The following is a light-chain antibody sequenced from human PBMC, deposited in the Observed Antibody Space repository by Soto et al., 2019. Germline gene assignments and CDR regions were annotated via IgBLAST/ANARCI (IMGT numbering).Light chain of an antibody. CDR2: ANS. CDR1: SSNIGANYD. Sequence: HSVLTQPPSVSGAPGQRVTISCTGSSSNIGANYDVHWYQQRPGTAPKLLIFANSNRPSGVPDRFSGSKSGTSASLVITGLQAEDEGDYYCQSYDSTLSARYVFGTGTKLTVL. V-gene: IGLV1-40*01. J-gene: IGLJ1*01. CDR3: QSYDSTLSARYV.